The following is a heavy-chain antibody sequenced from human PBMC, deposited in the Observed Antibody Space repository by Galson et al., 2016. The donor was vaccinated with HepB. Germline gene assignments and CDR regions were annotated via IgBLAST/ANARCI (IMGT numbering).Heavy chain of an antibody. CDR1: GGSISSGSYY. Sequence: SETLSLTCTVSGGSISSGSYYWGWIRQSPGKGLEWIGSIYYSGSTHYNPSLTSRVTISIDTSKNQFSLKLESVTAADTAVYYCGRDMFTTGWHDAFDIWGQGTMVTVSS. D-gene: IGHD6-19*01. CDR3: GRDMFTTGWHDAFDI. J-gene: IGHJ3*02. V-gene: IGHV4-39*07. CDR2: IYYSGST.